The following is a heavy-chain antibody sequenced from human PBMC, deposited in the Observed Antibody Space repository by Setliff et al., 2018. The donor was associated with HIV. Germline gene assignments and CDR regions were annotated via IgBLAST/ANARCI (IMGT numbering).Heavy chain of an antibody. J-gene: IGHJ6*03. CDR2: IYNDGST. CDR1: GGSVNSGGYY. D-gene: IGHD2-2*01. CDR3: ASEARTRSTYYYSMDV. Sequence: SETLSLTCSASGGSVNSGGYYWSWIRQPAGKELEWIGHIYNDGSTIYNPSLKSRLTISLDTSKNEFSLRLTSVTAADTAVYYCASEARTRSTYYYSMDVWGKGTTVTVSS. V-gene: IGHV4-61*09.